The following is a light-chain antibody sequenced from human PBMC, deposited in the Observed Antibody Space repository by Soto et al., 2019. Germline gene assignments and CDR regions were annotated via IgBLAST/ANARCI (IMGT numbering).Light chain of an antibody. V-gene: IGKV3-15*01. J-gene: IGKJ4*01. CDR3: QQYNNWPPLT. CDR2: SAS. CDR1: QSVSSN. Sequence: EIVMTQSPATLSVSPGERATLSCRASQSVSSNLVWYQQKPGQPPRLLIYSASTRATGIPARFSGSGSATEFTLTISSLQSEDFAVYYCQQYNNWPPLTFGGGTKVEIK.